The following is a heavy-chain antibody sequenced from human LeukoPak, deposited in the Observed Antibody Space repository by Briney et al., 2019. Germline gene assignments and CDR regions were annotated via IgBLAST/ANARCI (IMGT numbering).Heavy chain of an antibody. CDR3: AKDNYYYYGSGSYYKKVDY. V-gene: IGHV3-30*02. J-gene: IGHJ4*02. CDR1: GFTFSSYG. D-gene: IGHD3-10*01. Sequence: GRSLRLSCAASGFTFSSYGMHWVRQAPGKGLEWVAVIRYDGSDKYYADSVKGRFTISRDNSKNILYLQMNSLRAEDTAVYYCAKDNYYYYGSGSYYKKVDYWGQGTLVTVSS. CDR2: IRYDGSDK.